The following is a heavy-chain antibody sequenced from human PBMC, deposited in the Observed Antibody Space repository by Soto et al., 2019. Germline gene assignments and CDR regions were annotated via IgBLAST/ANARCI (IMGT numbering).Heavy chain of an antibody. CDR1: GFTFSSYG. CDR2: ISYDGSNK. V-gene: IGHV3-30*18. J-gene: IGHJ3*02. CDR3: AKGVVLRFLEWLLYAGDAFDI. D-gene: IGHD3-3*01. Sequence: QVQLVESGGGVVQPGRSLRLSCAASGFTFSSYGMHWVRQAPGKGLEWVAVISYDGSNKYYADSVKGRFTISRDNSKNTLYLQMNSLRAEDTAVYYCAKGVVLRFLEWLLYAGDAFDIWGQGTMVTVSS.